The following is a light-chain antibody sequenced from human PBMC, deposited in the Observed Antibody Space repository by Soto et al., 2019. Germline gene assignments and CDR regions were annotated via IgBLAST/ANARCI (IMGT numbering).Light chain of an antibody. Sequence: QSVLTQPASVSGSPGQSITIPCTGTSSDVGGYNYVSWYQQHPDKAPKLMIYDVNNRPSGVSNRFSGSKSGNTASLTISGLQAEDEADYYCSSYTTSSILGYVFGTGTKVTVL. CDR2: DVN. CDR3: SSYTTSSILGYV. CDR1: SSDVGGYNY. J-gene: IGLJ1*01. V-gene: IGLV2-14*01.